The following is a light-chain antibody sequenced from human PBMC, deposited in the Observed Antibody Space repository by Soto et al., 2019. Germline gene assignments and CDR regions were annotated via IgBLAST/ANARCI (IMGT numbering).Light chain of an antibody. V-gene: IGKV3-20*01. J-gene: IGKJ1*01. Sequence: EIVLTQPPCTLSLSPGERATLSCRASQSVSSSYLAWYQQKPGQAPRLLIYGASSRATGIPDRFSGSGSGTDFTLTISRLEPEDFAVYYCQQYGSSGTFGQGTKVDIK. CDR2: GAS. CDR3: QQYGSSGT. CDR1: QSVSSSY.